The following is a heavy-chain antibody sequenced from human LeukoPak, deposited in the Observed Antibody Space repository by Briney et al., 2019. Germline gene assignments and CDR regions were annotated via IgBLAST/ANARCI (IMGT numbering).Heavy chain of an antibody. Sequence: GGSLRLSCAASGFTVITNDMTWVRQAPGKGLEWVSVLYSDGNTKYADSVQGRFTISRDNSKNTLYLEMNSLSPDDTAVYYCARGYSNTWYPQLYGWLDPWGQGTLVTVSS. CDR2: LYSDGNT. D-gene: IGHD6-13*01. J-gene: IGHJ5*02. CDR1: GFTVITND. CDR3: ARGYSNTWYPQLYGWLDP. V-gene: IGHV3-53*01.